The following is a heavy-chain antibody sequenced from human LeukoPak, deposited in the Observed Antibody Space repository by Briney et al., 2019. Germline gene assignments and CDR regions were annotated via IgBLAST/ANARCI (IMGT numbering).Heavy chain of an antibody. V-gene: IGHV3-48*03. Sequence: SGGSLRLYCAVSGFTFSSYELQWVRQAPAKGRVWVSYLRSRGSTIYYADSVKGRFTISRDNAKNSLYLQMNSLRAEDTAVYYCAREAAMVVTPDDAFDIWGQGTMVTVSS. J-gene: IGHJ3*02. CDR1: GFTFSSYE. CDR3: AREAAMVVTPDDAFDI. D-gene: IGHD4-23*01. CDR2: LRSRGSTI.